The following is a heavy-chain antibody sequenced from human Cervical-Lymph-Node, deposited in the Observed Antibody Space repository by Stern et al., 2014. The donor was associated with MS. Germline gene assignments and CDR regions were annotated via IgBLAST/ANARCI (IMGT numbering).Heavy chain of an antibody. V-gene: IGHV3-30*04. CDR3: ARDRLDGDYVYYYGLDV. D-gene: IGHD4-17*01. Sequence: VQLVESGGGVVRPGRSLRLSCATSGFTFSRYAVLWVRQAPGKGLEGVAAISYDGSNKFYGDSVNGRFTISRDNSKNTLFLQMNNLRPEDSGVYHCARDRLDGDYVYYYGLDVWGQGTTVTVSS. CDR1: GFTFSRYA. J-gene: IGHJ6*02. CDR2: ISYDGSNK.